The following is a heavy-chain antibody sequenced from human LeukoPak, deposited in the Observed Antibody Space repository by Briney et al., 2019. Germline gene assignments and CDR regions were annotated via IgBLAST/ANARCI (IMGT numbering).Heavy chain of an antibody. D-gene: IGHD6-13*01. CDR3: ARAAIAAARIYYYMDV. Sequence: AGGSLRLSCAASGFTFDDYGMSWVRQAPGKGLEWVSFISTSSSYIHNADSVKGQFTISRDNAGNSLYLQMNSLRAEDTAVYYCARAAIAAARIYYYMDVWGKGTTVTVSS. J-gene: IGHJ6*03. CDR2: ISTSSSYI. V-gene: IGHV3-21*01. CDR1: GFTFDDYG.